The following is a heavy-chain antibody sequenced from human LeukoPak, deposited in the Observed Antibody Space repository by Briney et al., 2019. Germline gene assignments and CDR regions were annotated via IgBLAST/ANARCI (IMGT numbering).Heavy chain of an antibody. CDR3: ARDPFGYYDSSGYLDY. CDR2: IYYSGST. V-gene: IGHV4-39*07. D-gene: IGHD3-22*01. Sequence: SETLSLTCTVSGGSISSSSYYWGWIRQPPGKGLEWIGSIYYSGSTYYNPSLKSRVTISVDTSKNQFSLKLSSVTAADTAVYYCARDPFGYYDSSGYLDYWGQGTPVTVSS. J-gene: IGHJ4*02. CDR1: GGSISSSSYY.